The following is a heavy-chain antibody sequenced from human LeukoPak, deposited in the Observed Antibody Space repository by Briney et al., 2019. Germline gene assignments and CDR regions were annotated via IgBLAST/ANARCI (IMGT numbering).Heavy chain of an antibody. J-gene: IGHJ6*02. CDR1: GGSISSGDYY. CDR3: ARAPPGSSSWLDQGMDV. V-gene: IGHV4-30-4*01. D-gene: IGHD6-13*01. Sequence: PSETLSLTCTVSGGSISSGDYYWSWIRQPPGKGLEWIGYIYYSGSTYYNPSLKSRVTISVDTSKNQFSPKLSSVTAADTAVYYCARAPPGSSSWLDQGMDVWGQGTTVTVSS. CDR2: IYYSGST.